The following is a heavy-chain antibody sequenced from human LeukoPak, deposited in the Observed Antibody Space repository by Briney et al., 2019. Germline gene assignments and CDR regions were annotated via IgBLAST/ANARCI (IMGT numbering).Heavy chain of an antibody. CDR2: INSDGSST. V-gene: IGHV3-74*01. Sequence: GGSLRLSXAASGFTFSSYWMHWVRQAPGKGLVWVSRINSDGSSTSYADSVKGRFTISRDNAKNTLYLQMNSLRAEDTAVYYCARDGIAAPHDYWGQGTLVTVSS. CDR3: ARDGIAAPHDY. CDR1: GFTFSSYW. D-gene: IGHD6-25*01. J-gene: IGHJ4*02.